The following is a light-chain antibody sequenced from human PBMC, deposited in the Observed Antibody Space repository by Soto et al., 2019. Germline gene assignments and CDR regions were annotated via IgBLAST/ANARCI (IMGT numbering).Light chain of an antibody. V-gene: IGLV3-1*01. CDR2: QDS. Sequence: SYELTQPPSVSVSLGQTASITCSGDKWGVKYACWYQQKTRQSPGLVIYQDSNLPSGSPERFSGSNIGNTATLTISRTQAMDEADCYCQAWDSSTVVFGGRTKLAVL. CDR3: QAWDSSTVV. CDR1: KWGVKY. J-gene: IGLJ2*01.